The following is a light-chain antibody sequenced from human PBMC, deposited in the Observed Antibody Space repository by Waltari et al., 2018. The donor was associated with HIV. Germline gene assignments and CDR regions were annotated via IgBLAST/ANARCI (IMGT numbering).Light chain of an antibody. Sequence: EIVLTKSPGTLSLSPGERATLHCRASPSIGSDYLAWYQQKPGQAPRLLIYGASSRATGIPDRFSGSGSGTDFTLTISRLEPEDFAVYYCQQYGSSPKTFGQGTKVEIK. J-gene: IGKJ1*01. V-gene: IGKV3-20*01. CDR1: PSIGSDY. CDR3: QQYGSSPKT. CDR2: GAS.